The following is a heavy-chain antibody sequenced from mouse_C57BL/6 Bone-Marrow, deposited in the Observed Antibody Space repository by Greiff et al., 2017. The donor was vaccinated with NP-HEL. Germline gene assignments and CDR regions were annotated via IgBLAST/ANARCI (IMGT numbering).Heavy chain of an antibody. CDR2: INTSSGYT. D-gene: IGHD2-4*01. Sequence: QVQLKQSGAELARPGASVKMSCKASGYTFTSYTMHWVKQRPGQGLEWIGYINTSSGYTKYNQKFKDKATLTADKSSSTAYMQLSSLTSEDSAVYYCARSMITTRLPYYYAMDYWGQGTSVTVSS. CDR1: GYTFTSYT. V-gene: IGHV1-4*01. J-gene: IGHJ4*01. CDR3: ARSMITTRLPYYYAMDY.